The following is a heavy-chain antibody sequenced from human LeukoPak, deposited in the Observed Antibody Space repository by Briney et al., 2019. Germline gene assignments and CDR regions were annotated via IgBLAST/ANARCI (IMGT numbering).Heavy chain of an antibody. V-gene: IGHV3-23*01. CDR1: GFTFSNYA. Sequence: GGSLRLSCAASGFTFSNYAMSWVRQAPGKGLEWVSAISGGGGGTYADSVKGRFTISRDNPKNTLYLQINSLRADDTAVYYCAKDPLSYGGHYFDYWGQGTLVTVSS. CDR2: ISGGGGGT. J-gene: IGHJ4*02. CDR3: AKDPLSYGGHYFDY. D-gene: IGHD4-23*01.